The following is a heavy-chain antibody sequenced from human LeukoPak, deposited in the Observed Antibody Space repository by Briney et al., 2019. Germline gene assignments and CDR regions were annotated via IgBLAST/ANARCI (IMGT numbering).Heavy chain of an antibody. D-gene: IGHD3-22*01. CDR2: IYTSGST. CDR1: GGSISSYY. J-gene: IGHJ4*02. CDR3: ASGYYYDSSGYQY. Sequence: ASETLSLTCSAAGGSISSYYCSWIRQPPGKGLEWIGYIYTSGSTNYNPSLKSRVTISVDTSKNQFSLKLSSVTAADTAVYYCASGYYYDSSGYQYWGQGTLVTVCS. V-gene: IGHV4-4*09.